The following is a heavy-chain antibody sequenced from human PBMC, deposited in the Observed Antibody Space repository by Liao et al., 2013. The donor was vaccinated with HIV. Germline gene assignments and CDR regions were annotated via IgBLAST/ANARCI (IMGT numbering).Heavy chain of an antibody. CDR3: AREVIDYLWGIYRSSTYYFDY. V-gene: IGHV4-34*01. CDR1: GGSFSGYY. CDR2: INHGGST. J-gene: IGHJ4*02. Sequence: QVQLQQWGAGLLKPSETLSLTCAVYGGSFSGYYWSWIRQPPGKGLEWIGEINHGGSTNYNPSLKSRVTISVDTSKNQFSLKLTSVTAADTAVYYCAREVIDYLWGIYRSSTYYFDYWGQGTLVTVSS. D-gene: IGHD3-16*02.